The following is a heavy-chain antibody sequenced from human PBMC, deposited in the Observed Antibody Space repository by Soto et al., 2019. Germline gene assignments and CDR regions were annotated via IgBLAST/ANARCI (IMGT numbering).Heavy chain of an antibody. Sequence: QVQLVQSGAEVKKPGASVKVSCKASGYNFNSYTISWVRQAPGQGLEWMGRISAYNGNTNYAQKLQGRVTMTTDTSTSTAYMGLRSLRSDDTAGYHWASVVGALGHWFDPWGQGTLVTGSS. CDR2: ISAYNGNT. CDR1: GYNFNSYT. CDR3: ASVVGALGHWFDP. D-gene: IGHD1-26*01. J-gene: IGHJ5*02. V-gene: IGHV1-18*01.